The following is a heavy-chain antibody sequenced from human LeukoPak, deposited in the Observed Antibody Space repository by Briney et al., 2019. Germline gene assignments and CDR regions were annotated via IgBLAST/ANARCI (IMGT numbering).Heavy chain of an antibody. CDR1: GFTFSSCW. CDR3: ARDYYYDSSGYYLFFDY. D-gene: IGHD3-22*01. J-gene: IGHJ4*02. V-gene: IGHV3-7*01. CDR2: IKQDGSEK. Sequence: PGGSLRLSCAASGFTFSSCWMSWVRQAPGKGLEWVANIKQDGSEKYYVDSVKGRFTISRDNAKNSLYLQMNSLRAEDTAVYYCARDYYYDSSGYYLFFDYWGQGTLVTVSS.